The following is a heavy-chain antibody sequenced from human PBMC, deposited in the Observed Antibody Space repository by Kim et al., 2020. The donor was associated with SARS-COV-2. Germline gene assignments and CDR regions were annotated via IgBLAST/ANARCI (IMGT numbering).Heavy chain of an antibody. D-gene: IGHD2-15*01. CDR3: AKGVVVVAGDWFDP. J-gene: IGHJ5*02. V-gene: IGHV3-9*01. Sequence: YADSVKGRFTISRENAKNSLYLQMNSLRAEDTALYYCAKGVVVVAGDWFDPWGQGTLVTVSS.